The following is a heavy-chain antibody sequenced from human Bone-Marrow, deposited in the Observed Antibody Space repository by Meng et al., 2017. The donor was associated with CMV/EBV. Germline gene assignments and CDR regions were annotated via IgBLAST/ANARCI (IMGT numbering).Heavy chain of an antibody. CDR2: IYHSGST. Sequence: SEPLSLTCTVSGYPISSGYYWGWIRQPPGKGLEWIGSIYHSGSTYYNPSIKSRVTISVDTSKNQFSLKLSSVTAAETAVYCCARRTIAAAGNFDLWGRGTLVTVSS. V-gene: IGHV4-38-2*02. D-gene: IGHD6-13*01. CDR1: GYPISSGYY. CDR3: ARRTIAAAGNFDL. J-gene: IGHJ2*01.